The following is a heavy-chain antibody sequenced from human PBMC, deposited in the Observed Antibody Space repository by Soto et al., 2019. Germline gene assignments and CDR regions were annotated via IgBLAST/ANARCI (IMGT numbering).Heavy chain of an antibody. V-gene: IGHV3-48*02. CDR2: ISAESTTI. D-gene: IGHD5-12*01. Sequence: GGSLSLSCAASGFTFRDYAMSWVRQAPGKGLEWISYISAESTTIFYADSVKGRFRTSRDNAKNSLYLQMSSLRDEDTAVYYCVRDRGPGYWGQGTLVTVSS. CDR3: VRDRGPGY. CDR1: GFTFRDYA. J-gene: IGHJ4*02.